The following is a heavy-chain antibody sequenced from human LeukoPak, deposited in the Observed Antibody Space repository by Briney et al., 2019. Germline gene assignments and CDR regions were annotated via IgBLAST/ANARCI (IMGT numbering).Heavy chain of an antibody. CDR2: IYPGDSDT. V-gene: IGHV5-51*01. D-gene: IGHD6-13*01. CDR1: GYIFTSCW. CDR3: ARPIVEAGTDLGY. J-gene: IGHJ4*02. Sequence: GESLKISCKGSGYIFTSCWIGWVRQMPGRGLEWMGIIYPGDSDTRYSPSFQGQVTISVDKSISTAYLQWSSLKASDTAMYYCARPIVEAGTDLGYWGQGTLVTVSS.